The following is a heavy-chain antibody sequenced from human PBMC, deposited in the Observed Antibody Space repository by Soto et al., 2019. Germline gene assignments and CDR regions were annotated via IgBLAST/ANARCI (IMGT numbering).Heavy chain of an antibody. V-gene: IGHV6-1*01. J-gene: IGHJ6*02. CDR2: TYYRSKWFN. CDR3: ARAGKVRGVKYYYGMDV. Sequence: SQTLSLTCAISGDSVSSNSAAWNWIRQSPSRGLEWLGRTYYRSKWFNDYAVSVKSRITINPDTSKNQFSLQLNSVTPEDTAVYYCARAGKVRGVKYYYGMDVSGQGTTVTVSS. D-gene: IGHD3-10*01. CDR1: GDSVSSNSAA.